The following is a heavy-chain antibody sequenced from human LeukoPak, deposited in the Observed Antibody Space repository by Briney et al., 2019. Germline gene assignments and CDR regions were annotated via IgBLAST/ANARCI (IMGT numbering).Heavy chain of an antibody. CDR3: SRQYGSSSPLVDY. CDR2: IYYSGST. Sequence: KPSETLCLTCTVSGGSISSYYWSWIRQPPGKGLEWIGCIYYSGSTKYNPSPQRRVTISVDTSKNQFSLKLSSVTAADTAVYYCSRQYGSSSPLVDYWGQGTLVTVSS. J-gene: IGHJ4*02. CDR1: GGSISSYY. V-gene: IGHV4-59*08. D-gene: IGHD6-6*01.